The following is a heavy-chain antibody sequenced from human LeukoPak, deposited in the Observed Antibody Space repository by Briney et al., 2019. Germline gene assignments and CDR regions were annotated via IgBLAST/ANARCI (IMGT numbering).Heavy chain of an antibody. Sequence: PSETLSLTCAVYGESFSGYYWSWIRQPPGKGLEWIGEINHSGSTNYNPSLKSRVTISVDTSKNQFSLKLSSVTAPDTAVYYCARAKYKWLLSGTGCFDPWGQGTLVTVSS. CDR2: INHSGST. D-gene: IGHD1-20*01. CDR1: GESFSGYY. V-gene: IGHV4-34*01. CDR3: ARAKYKWLLSGTGCFDP. J-gene: IGHJ5*02.